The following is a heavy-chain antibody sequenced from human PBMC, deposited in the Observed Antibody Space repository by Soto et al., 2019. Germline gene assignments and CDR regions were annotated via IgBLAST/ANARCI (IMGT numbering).Heavy chain of an antibody. CDR3: ATPGITGTTVYGFDS. V-gene: IGHV1-69*01. D-gene: IGHD1-7*01. J-gene: IGHJ5*01. Sequence: SVKLSCKASGGTFSSYAISWVRQAPGQGLEWMGGIIPIFGTANYAQKFQGRVTITADESTSTAYMELSSLRSEDTAVYYCATPGITGTTVYGFDSWGHGTLVTVSS. CDR2: IIPIFGTA. CDR1: GGTFSSYA.